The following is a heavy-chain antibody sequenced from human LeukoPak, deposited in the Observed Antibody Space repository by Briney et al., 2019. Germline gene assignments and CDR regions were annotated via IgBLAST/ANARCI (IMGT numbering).Heavy chain of an antibody. Sequence: PSETLSLTCTVSGVSISSYYWSWIRQPPGKGLEWIGYIYYSGSTNYNPSLKSRVTISVDTSKNQFSLKLSSVTAADTAVYYCARMVAAAKIFDYWGQGTLVTVSS. CDR1: GVSISSYY. CDR2: IYYSGST. J-gene: IGHJ4*02. V-gene: IGHV4-59*08. CDR3: ARMVAAAKIFDY. D-gene: IGHD2-15*01.